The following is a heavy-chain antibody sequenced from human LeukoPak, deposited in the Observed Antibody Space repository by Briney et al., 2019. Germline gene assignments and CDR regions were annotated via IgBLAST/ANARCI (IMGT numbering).Heavy chain of an antibody. J-gene: IGHJ6*02. V-gene: IGHV3-74*01. Sequence: PGGSLRLSCAAPGFTFSGYWMHWVRQAPGKGLVWVSRINTDGSSTTYADSVKGRFTISRDNAKNTLYLQMNSLRVEDTAVYHCVRRHPPPSTSPTSYGMDVWGQGTTVTVSS. D-gene: IGHD2-2*01. CDR3: VRRHPPPSTSPTSYGMDV. CDR1: GFTFSGYW. CDR2: INTDGSST.